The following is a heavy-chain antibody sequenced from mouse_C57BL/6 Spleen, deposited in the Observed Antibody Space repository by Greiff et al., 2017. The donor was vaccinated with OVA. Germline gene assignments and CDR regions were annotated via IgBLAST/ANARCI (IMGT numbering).Heavy chain of an antibody. CDR1: GYTFTSYW. V-gene: IGHV1-61*01. Sequence: VQLQQPGAELVRPGSSVKLSFKASGYTFTSYWMDWVKQRPGQGLEWIGNIYPSDSETHYNQKFKDKATLTVDKSSSTAYMQLSSLTSEDSAVYYCARGYGIFDYWGQGTTLTVSS. J-gene: IGHJ2*01. CDR2: IYPSDSET. CDR3: ARGYGIFDY. D-gene: IGHD2-1*01.